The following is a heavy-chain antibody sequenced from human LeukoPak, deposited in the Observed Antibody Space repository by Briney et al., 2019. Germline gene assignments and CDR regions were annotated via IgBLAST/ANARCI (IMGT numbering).Heavy chain of an antibody. J-gene: IGHJ6*03. CDR2: ISAYNGNT. CDR3: ARDRGGCTGGSCFYYYYMDV. CDR1: GYTFTSYG. Sequence: ASVKVSCKASGYTFTSYGISWVRQAPGQGLEWMGWISAYNGNTNYAQKLQGRVTMTTDTSTSTAYMELRSLRSDDTAVYYCARDRGGCTGGSCFYYYYMDVWGTGTTVTVSS. V-gene: IGHV1-18*01. D-gene: IGHD2-8*02.